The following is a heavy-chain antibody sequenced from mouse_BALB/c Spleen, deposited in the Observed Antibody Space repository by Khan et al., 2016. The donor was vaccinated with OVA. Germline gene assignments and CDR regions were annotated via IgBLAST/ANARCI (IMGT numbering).Heavy chain of an antibody. J-gene: IGHJ4*01. D-gene: IGHD1-1*01. CDR2: ISYGGST. CDR1: GYSITSDYA. Sequence: EVQLVESGPGLVKPSQSLSLTCTVTGYSITSDYAWDWLRQFPGNKLEWMGYISYGGSTSYNPSLKSRISSTRDTSKNQFFLQLKSVTTEDTATYYCARKNYYGYAMDDWGKGTSVTVSS. V-gene: IGHV3-2*02. CDR3: ARKNYYGYAMDD.